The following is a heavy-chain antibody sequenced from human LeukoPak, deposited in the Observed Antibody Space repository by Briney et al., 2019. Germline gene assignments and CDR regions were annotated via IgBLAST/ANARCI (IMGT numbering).Heavy chain of an antibody. CDR3: ARTESGSGSYYNWYFDL. D-gene: IGHD3-10*01. V-gene: IGHV1-69*13. Sequence: ASVKVSCKASGGTFSSYAISWVRQAPGQGLEWMGGIIPIFGTANYAQKFQGRVTITADESTSTAYMELSSLRSEDTAVYYCARTESGSGSYYNWYFDLWGRGTLVTVSS. CDR2: IIPIFGTA. J-gene: IGHJ2*01. CDR1: GGTFSSYA.